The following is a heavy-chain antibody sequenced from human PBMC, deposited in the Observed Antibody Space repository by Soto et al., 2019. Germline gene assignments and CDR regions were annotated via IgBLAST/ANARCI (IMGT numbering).Heavy chain of an antibody. J-gene: IGHJ4*02. V-gene: IGHV1-3*01. CDR3: ARRNSSRDY. Sequence: QVQLVQSGAEVKKPGASVKVSCKASGYTFTSYAMHWVRQAPGQRLEWMGWINAGNGNTKYSQKFQGRVTITRDTSASTAYMELSSVRSDDTAVYYCARRNSSRDYWGQGTLVTVSS. D-gene: IGHD1-7*01. CDR2: INAGNGNT. CDR1: GYTFTSYA.